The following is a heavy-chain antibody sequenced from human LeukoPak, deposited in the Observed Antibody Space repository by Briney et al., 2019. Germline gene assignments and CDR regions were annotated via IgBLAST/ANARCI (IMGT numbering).Heavy chain of an antibody. CDR2: IIPILGIA. V-gene: IGHV1-69*04. CDR3: AVAAAGVTTRPY. Sequence: PLKGSCTASGGTVSSYAISWVRQATGQGLEWMGRIIPILGIANYAQKFQGRVTITADKSTSTAYMELSSLRSEDTAVYYCAVAAAGVTTRPYWGQGTLVTVSS. D-gene: IGHD6-13*01. CDR1: GGTVSSYA. J-gene: IGHJ4*02.